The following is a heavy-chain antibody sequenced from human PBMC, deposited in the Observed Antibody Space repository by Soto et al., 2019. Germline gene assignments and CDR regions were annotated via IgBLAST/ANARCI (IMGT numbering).Heavy chain of an antibody. D-gene: IGHD1-26*01. Sequence: EVQLVESGGGLVQPGESLRLSCAASGFTFSYYWMHWVRQAPGKGLVWVSRIHSDGSSTTYADSVKGRFTISRDNARKTLYLQMNSLRAEDTAVYYCARGDRGAFDLWGQGTVLTVSS. V-gene: IGHV3-74*01. J-gene: IGHJ3*01. CDR2: IHSDGSST. CDR1: GFTFSYYW. CDR3: ARGDRGAFDL.